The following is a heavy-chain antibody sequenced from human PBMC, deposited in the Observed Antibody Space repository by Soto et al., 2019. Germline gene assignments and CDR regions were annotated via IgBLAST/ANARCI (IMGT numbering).Heavy chain of an antibody. V-gene: IGHV3-23*01. CDR2: ISSNVVTT. CDR3: ARGNTRTWYFDY. J-gene: IGHJ4*02. Sequence: GGSLRLSCAASGFTFSYYAMSWVRQAPGKGLEWVSAISSNVVTTYYADSVKGRFTISRDNSKNTLYLQMNSLRAEDTAVYYWARGNTRTWYFDYGGKETLATVP. D-gene: IGHD6-13*01. CDR1: GFTFSYYA.